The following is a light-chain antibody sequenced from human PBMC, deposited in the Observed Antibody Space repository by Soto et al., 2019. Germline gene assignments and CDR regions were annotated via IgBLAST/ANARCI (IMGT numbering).Light chain of an antibody. V-gene: IGLV2-8*01. CDR2: EVN. CDR3: AAWDASLSACV. Sequence: QSALTQPPSASGSPGQSVTISCTGTSSAVAGYNYVSWYQQHPGKAPKLMIYEVNKRPSGVPDRFSGSKSGTTASLTVSGLQAEDEADYYCAAWDASLSACVFGNGTKLTVL. J-gene: IGLJ1*01. CDR1: SSAVAGYNY.